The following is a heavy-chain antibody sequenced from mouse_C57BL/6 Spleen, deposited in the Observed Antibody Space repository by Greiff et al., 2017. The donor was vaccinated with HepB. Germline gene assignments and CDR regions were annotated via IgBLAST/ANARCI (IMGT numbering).Heavy chain of an antibody. V-gene: IGHV1-19*01. D-gene: IGHD4-1*01. J-gene: IGHJ2*01. CDR3: ARKITGTGGGYLDY. CDR2: INPYNVGT. CDR1: GYTFTDYY. Sequence: EVQLQQSGPVLVKPGASVKMSCKASGYTFTDYYMNWVKQSHGKSLEWIGVINPYNVGTSYNQKFKGKATLTVDKSSSPAYMELNSLTSEDSAVYYWARKITGTGGGYLDYWGQGTTLTVSS.